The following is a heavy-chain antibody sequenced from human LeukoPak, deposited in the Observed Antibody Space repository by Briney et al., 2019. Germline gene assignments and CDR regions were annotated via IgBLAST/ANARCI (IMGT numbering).Heavy chain of an antibody. CDR2: ISWNSAAT. V-gene: IGHV3-9*01. D-gene: IGHD6-13*01. CDR3: AKRARRGIGADGDGFDI. CDR1: GFTFDDYA. J-gene: IGHJ3*02. Sequence: GGSLRLSCAASGFTFDDYAMHWVRQVPGKGLEWVSGISWNSAATGYADSVRGRFIISRDNAKNSLYLQMNSLRFEDTALYYCAKRARRGIGADGDGFDIWGQGTMVTVSS.